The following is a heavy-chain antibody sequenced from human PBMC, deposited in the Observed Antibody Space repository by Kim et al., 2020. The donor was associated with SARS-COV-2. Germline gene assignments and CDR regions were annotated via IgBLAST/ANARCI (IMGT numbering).Heavy chain of an antibody. Sequence: ASVKVSCKASGYSFSNYGLVWARQAPGQGLEWMGWISSNSGHTKYAQNVQGRVTLTTDTSTNTGYMALSSLRSDDTDVYYCAPYYDSNSYRGQWDWGQGTPVTVSS. CDR2: ISSNSGHT. D-gene: IGHD3-22*01. CDR1: GYSFSNYG. CDR3: APYYDSNSYRGQWD. J-gene: IGHJ4*01. V-gene: IGHV1-18*01.